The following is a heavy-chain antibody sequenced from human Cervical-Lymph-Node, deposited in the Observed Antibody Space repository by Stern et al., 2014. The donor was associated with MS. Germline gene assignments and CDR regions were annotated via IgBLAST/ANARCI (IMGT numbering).Heavy chain of an antibody. CDR2: VSNSGTTF. V-gene: IGHV3-48*02. CDR3: VRTWRENSFDF. CDR1: GFTFSTYG. D-gene: IGHD5-12*01. Sequence: EVQLVESGGGLVQPGGSLKLSCEASGFTFSTYGMRWVRQAPGKGLQWLAFVSNSGTTFHYADSVEGRFTMSRDNAGSAVYLQMHSLRDEDTAKYYCVRTWRENSFDFWGQGTLVTVSS. J-gene: IGHJ4*02.